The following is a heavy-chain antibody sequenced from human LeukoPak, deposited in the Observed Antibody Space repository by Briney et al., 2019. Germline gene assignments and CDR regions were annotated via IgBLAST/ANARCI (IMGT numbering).Heavy chain of an antibody. J-gene: IGHJ3*02. CDR3: ARDSRTRHQHDAFDI. CDR2: ISSSSSII. D-gene: IGHD1-7*01. V-gene: IGHV3-48*02. CDR1: GFTFSSYS. Sequence: GGSLRLSCAASGFTFSSYSMNWVRQAPGKGLEWVSYISSSSSIIYYADSVKGRFTISRDNAKNSLYLQMNSLRDEDTAVYYCARDSRTRHQHDAFDIWGQGTMVTVSS.